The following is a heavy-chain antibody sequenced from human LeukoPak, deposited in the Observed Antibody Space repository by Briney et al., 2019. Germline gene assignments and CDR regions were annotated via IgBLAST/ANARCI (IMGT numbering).Heavy chain of an antibody. CDR2: IYHSGST. CDR1: GGSISSSNW. CDR3: ARDKRDYVWGPPSPHYGMDV. J-gene: IGHJ6*02. D-gene: IGHD3-16*01. V-gene: IGHV4-4*02. Sequence: PSETLSLTCAVSGGSISSSNWWSWVRQPPGKGLEWTGEIYHSGSTNYNPSLKSRVTISVDKSKNQFSLKLSSVTAADTAVYYCARDKRDYVWGPPSPHYGMDVWGQGTTVTVSS.